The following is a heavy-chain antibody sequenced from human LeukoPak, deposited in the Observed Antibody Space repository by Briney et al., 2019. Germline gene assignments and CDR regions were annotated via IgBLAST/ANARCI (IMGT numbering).Heavy chain of an antibody. CDR3: ARVGVTMVRGVILYFDY. D-gene: IGHD3-10*01. V-gene: IGHV1-69*01. J-gene: IGHJ4*02. Sequence: GSSVKVSCKASGGTFSSYAISWVRQAPGQGLEWMGGIIPTFGTANYAQKFQGRVTITADESTSTAYMELSSLRSEDTAVYYCARVGVTMVRGVILYFDYWGQGTLVTVSS. CDR1: GGTFSSYA. CDR2: IIPTFGTA.